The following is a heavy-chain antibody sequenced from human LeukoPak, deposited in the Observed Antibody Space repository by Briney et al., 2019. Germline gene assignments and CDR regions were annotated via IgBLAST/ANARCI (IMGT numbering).Heavy chain of an antibody. CDR2: INSDGSST. V-gene: IGHV3-74*01. Sequence: GGSLRLPCAASGFTFSSYWMHWVRQAPGKGLVWVSRINSDGSSTSYADSVKGRFTISRDNAKNTLYLQMNSLRAEDTAVYYCARDAGGYSYGYLDYWGQGTLVTVSS. J-gene: IGHJ4*02. CDR1: GFTFSSYW. CDR3: ARDAGGYSYGYLDY. D-gene: IGHD5-18*01.